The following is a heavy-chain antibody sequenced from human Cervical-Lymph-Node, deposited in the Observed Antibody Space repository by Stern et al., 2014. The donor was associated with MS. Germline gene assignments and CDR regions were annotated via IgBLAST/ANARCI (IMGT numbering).Heavy chain of an antibody. CDR1: GGSNSSYY. CDR2: TYYRGNT. Sequence: QVQLQESGPGLVKPSETLSLTCTVSGGSNSSYYWSWSRQAPGKGLEWIGYTYYRGNTNYNPSLKSRVTISVDTSKNQFSLKLRSVTAADTAVYYCSSSGYNGVKDYFDYWGQGALVTVPS. D-gene: IGHD3-22*01. J-gene: IGHJ4*02. CDR3: SSSGYNGVKDYFDY. V-gene: IGHV4-59*03.